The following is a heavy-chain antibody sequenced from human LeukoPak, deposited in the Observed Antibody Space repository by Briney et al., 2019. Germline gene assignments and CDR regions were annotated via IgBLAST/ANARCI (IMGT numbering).Heavy chain of an antibody. CDR2: ISSNGGST. D-gene: IGHD5-18*01. CDR1: GFTFSSYA. CDR3: AKAGNSYGSIDY. V-gene: IGHV3-64*04. Sequence: GGSLRLSCSASGFTFSSYAMHWVRQAPGKGLEYVSAISSNGGSTYYADSVKGRFTISRDNSKNTLYLQMNSLRAEDTAVYYCAKAGNSYGSIDYWGQGTLVTVSS. J-gene: IGHJ4*02.